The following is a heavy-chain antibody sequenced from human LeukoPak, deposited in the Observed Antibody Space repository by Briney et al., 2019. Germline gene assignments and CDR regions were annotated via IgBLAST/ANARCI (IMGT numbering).Heavy chain of an antibody. V-gene: IGHV1-18*01. D-gene: IGHD6-13*01. CDR3: ATQSSSYDAFDI. J-gene: IGHJ3*02. CDR1: GYTFTSYG. CDR2: ISAYNGNT. Sequence: ASVKVSCKASGYTFTSYGISWVRQAPGQGLEWMGWISAYNGNTNYAQKLQGRVTVTTDTSTSTAYMELRSLRSDDTAVYYCATQSSSYDAFDIWGQGTMVTVSS.